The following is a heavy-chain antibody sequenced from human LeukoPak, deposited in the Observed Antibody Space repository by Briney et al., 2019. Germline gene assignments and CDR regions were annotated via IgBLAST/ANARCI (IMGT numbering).Heavy chain of an antibody. D-gene: IGHD6-19*01. CDR2: IIPIFGTA. Sequence: ASVKVSCKASGYTFTSYGISWVRQAPGQGLEWMGGIIPIFGTANYAQKLQGRVTMTTDTSTSTAYMELRSLRSDDMAVYYCARAASVAGSPFDPWGQGTLVTVSS. V-gene: IGHV1-18*03. CDR1: GYTFTSYG. CDR3: ARAASVAGSPFDP. J-gene: IGHJ5*02.